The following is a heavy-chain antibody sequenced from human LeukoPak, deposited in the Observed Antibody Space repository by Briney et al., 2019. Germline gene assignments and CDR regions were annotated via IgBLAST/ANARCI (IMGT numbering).Heavy chain of an antibody. CDR3: VKGGSISHNWFDS. D-gene: IGHD3-16*01. Sequence: GGSLRLSCAASGFTFSSYWMHWVRQAPGRGLEWVAFILNDGTWEYYPDSVKGRLTISRDNSRNTLYLQMNSVRLEDTAIYYCVKGGSISHNWFDSWGQGTLVTVSS. CDR2: ILNDGTWE. J-gene: IGHJ5*01. CDR1: GFTFSSYW. V-gene: IGHV3-30*02.